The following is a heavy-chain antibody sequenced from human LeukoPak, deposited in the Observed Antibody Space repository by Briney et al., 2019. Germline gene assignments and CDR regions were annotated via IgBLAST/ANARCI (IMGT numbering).Heavy chain of an antibody. Sequence: SSETLSLTCTVSGGSISRGSYHWSWIRQPAGKGLESIGRFYTSGTPNYNPSLKSRVTILVDTSRNQFSLKLSSVTAADTAVYYCARGGIPDYWGQGILVTVSS. CDR1: GGSISRGSYH. CDR3: ARGGIPDY. CDR2: FYTSGTP. V-gene: IGHV4-61*02. J-gene: IGHJ4*02. D-gene: IGHD2-21*01.